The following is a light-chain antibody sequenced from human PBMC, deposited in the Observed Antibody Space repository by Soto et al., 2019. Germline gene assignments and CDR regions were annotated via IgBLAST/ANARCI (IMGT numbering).Light chain of an antibody. CDR1: NLGKKY. CDR3: QAWDSSTVL. V-gene: IGLV3-1*01. J-gene: IGLJ2*01. Sequence: SYELTQPPSVSVSPGRTASITCSGDNLGKKYVSWYQQKPGQAPVVAIYQDNKRPSGIPERISGSNSGNTATLTIGGTQAVDEADYYCQAWDSSTVLFGGGTKITVL. CDR2: QDN.